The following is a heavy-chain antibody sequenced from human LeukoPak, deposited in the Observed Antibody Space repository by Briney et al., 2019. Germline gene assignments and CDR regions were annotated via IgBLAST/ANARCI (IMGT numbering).Heavy chain of an antibody. J-gene: IGHJ4*02. V-gene: IGHV5-51*01. D-gene: IGHD2-15*01. Sequence: GESLKISCKGSGYSFTSYWTGWVRQMPGKGLEWMGIIYPGDSDTRYSPSFQGQVTISADKSISTAYLQWSSLKASDTAMYYCARQDCSGGSCYFVHYWGQGTLVTVSS. CDR1: GYSFTSYW. CDR2: IYPGDSDT. CDR3: ARQDCSGGSCYFVHY.